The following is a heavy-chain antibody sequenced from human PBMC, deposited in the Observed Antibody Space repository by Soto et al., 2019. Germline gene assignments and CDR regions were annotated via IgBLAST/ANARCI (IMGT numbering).Heavy chain of an antibody. D-gene: IGHD3-10*01. J-gene: IGHJ4*02. CDR1: GGSISSGAYY. Sequence: QVQLQESGPGLVKPSQTLSLTCTVSGGSISSGAYYWTWIRQHPGKGLEWIGYIYYSGSTYYNPSLKSRVAISHDTSKNQFFLKLTSVTAADTAVYYCAREGDPMVRGLDYWGQGTLVTVSS. CDR3: AREGDPMVRGLDY. V-gene: IGHV4-31*03. CDR2: IYYSGST.